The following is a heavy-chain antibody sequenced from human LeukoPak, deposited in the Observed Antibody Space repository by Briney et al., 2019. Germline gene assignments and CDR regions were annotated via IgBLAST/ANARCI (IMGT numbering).Heavy chain of an antibody. J-gene: IGHJ5*02. Sequence: PGGSLRLSCAASGFTFSSYAMSWVRQAPGEGLEWVSAISGSGRSTYYADSVKGRFTISRDNSKNTLHLQMSSLRAEDTAVYYCAKDQGAAAGNWFDPWGQGTLVTVSS. V-gene: IGHV3-23*01. D-gene: IGHD6-13*01. CDR1: GFTFSSYA. CDR3: AKDQGAAAGNWFDP. CDR2: ISGSGRST.